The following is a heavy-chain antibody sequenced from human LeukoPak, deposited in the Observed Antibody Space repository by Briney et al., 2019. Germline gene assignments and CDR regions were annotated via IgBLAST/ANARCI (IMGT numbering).Heavy chain of an antibody. CDR3: AKDRGSCSSTSCYYFDS. D-gene: IGHD2-2*01. CDR1: GFTFSNYG. Sequence: QPGRSLRLSCAASGFTFSNYGMHWVRQAPGKGLEWVAVISYDGSNKYYADSVKGRFTISRDNSKNTLYLQMNSLRAEDTAVYYGAKDRGSCSSTSCYYFDSWGQGTLVTVSS. CDR2: ISYDGSNK. J-gene: IGHJ4*02. V-gene: IGHV3-30*18.